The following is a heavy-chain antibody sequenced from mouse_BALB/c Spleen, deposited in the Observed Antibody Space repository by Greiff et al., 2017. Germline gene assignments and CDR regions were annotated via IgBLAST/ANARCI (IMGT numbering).Heavy chain of an antibody. CDR2: INPNNGGT. D-gene: IGHD1-1*02. CDR3: ARSLFGNYVGY. V-gene: IGHV1-18*01. Sequence: EVQLQQSGPELVKPGASVKIPCKASGYTFTDYNMDWVKQSHGKSLEWIGDINPNNGGTIYNQKFKGKATLTVDKSSSTAYMELRSLTSEDTAVYYCARSLFGNYVGYWGQGTTLTVSS. J-gene: IGHJ2*01. CDR1: GYTFTDYN.